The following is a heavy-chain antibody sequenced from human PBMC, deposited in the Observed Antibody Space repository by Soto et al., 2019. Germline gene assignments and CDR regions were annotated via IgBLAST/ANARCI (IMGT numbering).Heavy chain of an antibody. V-gene: IGHV4-59*01. J-gene: IGHJ5*02. CDR1: GGSISSYY. CDR3: ARDRLTVSLHYGSGSQIFYNWFDP. Sequence: SETLSLTCTVSGGSISSYYWSWIRQPPGKGLEWIGYIYYSGSTNYNPSLKSRVTISVDTSKNQFSLKLSSVTAADTAVYYCARDRLTVSLHYGSGSQIFYNWFDPWSQGTLVTVSS. D-gene: IGHD3-10*01. CDR2: IYYSGST.